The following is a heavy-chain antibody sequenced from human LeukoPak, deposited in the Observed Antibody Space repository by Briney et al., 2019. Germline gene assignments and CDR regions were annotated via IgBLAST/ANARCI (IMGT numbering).Heavy chain of an antibody. J-gene: IGHJ4*02. CDR2: IYYSGST. Sequence: PSETLSLTCTVSGGSISSYYWIWIRQPPGKGLEWIGYIYYSGSTNYNPSLKSRVTISVDTSKNQFSLKLSSVTAADTAVYYCARVKNYYDSSGYPYYFDYWGQGTLATVSS. CDR1: GGSISSYY. D-gene: IGHD3-22*01. CDR3: ARVKNYYDSSGYPYYFDY. V-gene: IGHV4-59*01.